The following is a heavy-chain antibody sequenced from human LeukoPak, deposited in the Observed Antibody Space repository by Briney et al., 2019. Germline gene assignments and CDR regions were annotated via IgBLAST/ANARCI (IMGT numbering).Heavy chain of an antibody. D-gene: IGHD2-15*01. Sequence: PSETLSLTCAVYGGSFSGYYWSWIRQPPGKGLEWIAAINHSGSTNYNPSLKSRVTISVDTSKNQFSLKLSSVTAADTAVYYCARGRRGCSGRSCYHNWFDPWGQGTLVTVSS. J-gene: IGHJ5*02. V-gene: IGHV4-34*01. CDR1: GGSFSGYY. CDR2: INHSGST. CDR3: ARGRRGCSGRSCYHNWFDP.